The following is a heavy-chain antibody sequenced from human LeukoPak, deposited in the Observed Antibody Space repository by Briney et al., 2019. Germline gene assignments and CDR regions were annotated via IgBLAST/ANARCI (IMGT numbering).Heavy chain of an antibody. Sequence: ASVKVSCKVSGYTLTELSMHWVRQAPGKGLEWMGGFDPEDGGTIYAQKFQGRVTMTEDTSTDTAYMELSSLRSEDTAVYYCATDLSGIVVVPAAIAGTYWGQGTLVTVSS. CDR3: ATDLSGIVVVPAAIAGTY. J-gene: IGHJ4*02. D-gene: IGHD2-2*02. V-gene: IGHV1-24*01. CDR1: GYTLTELS. CDR2: FDPEDGGT.